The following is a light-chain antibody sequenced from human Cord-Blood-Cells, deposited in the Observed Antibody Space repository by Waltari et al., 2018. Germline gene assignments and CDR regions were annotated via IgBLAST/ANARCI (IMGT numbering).Light chain of an antibody. CDR2: DVS. V-gene: IGLV2-14*01. CDR3: SSYTSSSTRV. Sequence: QSALTQPASVSGSPGQSITISCTGTSSDVGGYNYVSWYQQHPGKAPKLMIYDVSNRPSRVSNRFAGSKSGNTASLPISGLQAEDEADYYCSSYTSSSTRVFGGGTKLTVL. J-gene: IGLJ3*02. CDR1: SSDVGGYNY.